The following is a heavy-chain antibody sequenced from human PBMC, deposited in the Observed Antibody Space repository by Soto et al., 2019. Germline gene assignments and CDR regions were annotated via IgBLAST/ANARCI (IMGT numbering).Heavy chain of an antibody. V-gene: IGHV5-10-1*01. D-gene: IGHD5-18*01. CDR3: ASRSHYSYGYAYYCMDV. CDR1: GYSFTSYW. Sequence: GESLKISCKGSGYSFTSYWISWVRQMPGKGLEWMGRIDPSDSYTNYSPSFQGHVTISADKSISTAYLQWSSLKASDTAMYYCASRSHYSYGYAYYCMDVWGQGTTVTVSS. J-gene: IGHJ6*02. CDR2: IDPSDSYT.